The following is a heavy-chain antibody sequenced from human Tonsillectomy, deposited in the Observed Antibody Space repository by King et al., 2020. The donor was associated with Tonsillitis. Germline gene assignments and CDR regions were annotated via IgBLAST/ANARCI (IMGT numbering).Heavy chain of an antibody. CDR1: GYPFSVYY. J-gene: IGHJ6*04. CDR3: ARALYLLLPPGMDV. CDR2: INPKSGDT. D-gene: IGHD2-2*01. V-gene: IGHV1-2*02. Sequence: QLVQSGAEVKKPGASVKVSCTPSGYPFSVYYVHWVRQAPGQGLEWMGWINPKSGDTIYAQKFQDRVTMTRDTTIRTAYMELSRLRSDDTAVYYCARALYLLLPPGMDVWGKGTTVTVSS.